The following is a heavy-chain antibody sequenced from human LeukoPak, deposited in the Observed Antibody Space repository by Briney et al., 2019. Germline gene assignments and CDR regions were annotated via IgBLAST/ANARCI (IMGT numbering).Heavy chain of an antibody. CDR2: SSGSTGST. CDR1: GFTFSSYA. V-gene: IGHV3-23*01. Sequence: GGSLRLSCAASGFTFSSYAMRWVRQAPGKGLEWVSASSGSTGSTYYADSVKGRFTISRDNSKNTLYLQMKRLRAEDTAVYYCAKEGERGSYSYFDYWGQGTLVTVSS. D-gene: IGHD1-26*01. J-gene: IGHJ4*02. CDR3: AKEGERGSYSYFDY.